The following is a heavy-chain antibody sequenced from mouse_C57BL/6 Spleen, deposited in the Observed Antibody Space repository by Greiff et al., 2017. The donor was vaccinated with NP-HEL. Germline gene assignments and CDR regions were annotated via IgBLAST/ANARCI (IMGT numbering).Heavy chain of an antibody. CDR1: GYTFTSYW. V-gene: IGHV1-69*01. CDR3: SITAVVARGAMDY. J-gene: IGHJ4*01. D-gene: IGHD1-1*01. Sequence: QVQLKQPGAELVMPGASVKLSCKASGYTFTSYWMHWVKQRPGQGLEWIGELDPSDSYTNYNPKFKGKSTLTVDKSSSTAYLQLSSLTSEDAAVYYCSITAVVARGAMDYWGQGTSVTVAS. CDR2: LDPSDSYT.